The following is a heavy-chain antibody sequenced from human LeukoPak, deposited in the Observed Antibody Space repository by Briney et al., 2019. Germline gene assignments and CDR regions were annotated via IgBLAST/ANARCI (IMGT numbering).Heavy chain of an antibody. CDR2: IYSSGST. J-gene: IGHJ4*02. V-gene: IGHV4-4*07. CDR1: GGSINSYY. Sequence: SETLSLTCTVSGGSINSYYWSWIRQPAGKGLEWIGRIYSSGSTNYNPPFKSRVSMSVDTSKNQFSLQLNSVTPEDTAVYYCARARAVGLELLLDSWGQGTLVTVSS. CDR3: ARARAVGLELLLDS. D-gene: IGHD1-7*01.